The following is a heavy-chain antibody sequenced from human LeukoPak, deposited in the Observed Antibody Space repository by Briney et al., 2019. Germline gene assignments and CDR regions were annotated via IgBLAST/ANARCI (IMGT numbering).Heavy chain of an antibody. V-gene: IGHV1-18*01. CDR3: AREGYCSSTSCYTRPFDY. CDR1: GYSFTSYG. D-gene: IGHD2-2*02. CDR2: ISAYNGNT. Sequence: ASVKVSCKASGYSFTSYGISWVRQAPGQGLEWMGWISAYNGNTNYAQKFQGRVTMTTDTSTSTAYMELRSLRSDDTAVYYCAREGYCSSTSCYTRPFDYWGQGTLVTASS. J-gene: IGHJ4*02.